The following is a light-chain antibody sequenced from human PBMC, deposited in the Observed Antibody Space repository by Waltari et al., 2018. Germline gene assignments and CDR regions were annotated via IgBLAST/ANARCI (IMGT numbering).Light chain of an antibody. Sequence: DIQMTQSPSSLSASVGDRVTITCQASQDISNFLNWYQQKPGKVPKLLIYDASILQTGVPSRFRGRGSGSDFTLTISSLEPEDFATYYCQQHDRPPLTFGGGTRVEIK. CDR2: DAS. CDR3: QQHDRPPLT. CDR1: QDISNF. V-gene: IGKV1-33*01. J-gene: IGKJ4*01.